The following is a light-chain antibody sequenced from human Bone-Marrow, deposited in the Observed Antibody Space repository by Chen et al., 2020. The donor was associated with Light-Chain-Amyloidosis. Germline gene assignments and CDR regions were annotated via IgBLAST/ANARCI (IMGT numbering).Light chain of an antibody. V-gene: IGKV3-20*01. CDR1: QSVSSSY. Sequence: EIVLTQYTGTLSLSPGERATLSCRASQSVSSSYLAWYQQKPGQAPRLLIYAASSRASGIADRFSGSGSGTDFTLTISSLEPEDFAVYYCQQYGSSPRTFGQGTKVEIK. CDR2: AAS. CDR3: QQYGSSPRT. J-gene: IGKJ1*01.